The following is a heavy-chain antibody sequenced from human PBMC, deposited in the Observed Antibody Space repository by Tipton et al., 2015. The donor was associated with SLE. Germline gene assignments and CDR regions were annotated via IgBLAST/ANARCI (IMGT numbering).Heavy chain of an antibody. Sequence: SLRLSCAASGFTFSSYAMHWVRQAPGKGLEWVAVISYDGSNKYYADSVKGRFTISRDNSKNTLYLQMNSLRAEDTAVYYCARGPGYCTNGVCYTGANDMDVWGKGTTGAVPS. V-gene: IGHV3-30*04. D-gene: IGHD2-8*01. CDR3: ARGPGYCTNGVCYTGANDMDV. CDR1: GFTFSSYA. CDR2: ISYDGSNK. J-gene: IGHJ6*03.